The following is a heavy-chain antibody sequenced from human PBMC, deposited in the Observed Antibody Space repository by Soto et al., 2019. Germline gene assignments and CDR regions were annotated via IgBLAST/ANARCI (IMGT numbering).Heavy chain of an antibody. CDR1: GYTFASYD. CDR3: ARSDGYHFNWLDS. CDR2: MNPNSNNT. D-gene: IGHD2-21*01. J-gene: IGHJ5*01. V-gene: IGHV1-8*01. Sequence: QVQLVQSGAEVKTPGASVKVSCKASGYTFASYDMNWVRQGPGQGLEWMGWMNPNSNNTGYAQKFQGRLTMTRDIALSIAHMELSSLRNEDTAVYYCARSDGYHFNWLDSWGQGTLVTVSA.